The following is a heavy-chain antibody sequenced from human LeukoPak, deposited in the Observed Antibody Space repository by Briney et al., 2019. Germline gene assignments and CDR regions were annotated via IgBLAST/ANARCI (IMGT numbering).Heavy chain of an antibody. CDR2: IGYRSSPI. V-gene: IGHV3-48*04. D-gene: IGHD2-21*01. CDR1: GFTLTTYS. Sequence: GGSLRLSCAASGFTLTTYSMNWVRQAPGKGLEWVSYIGYRSSPIHYADSVKGRFTTSRDNARNTVYLQMNSLRAEDTAVYYCARERGVSHPFDYWGQGTLVTVSS. J-gene: IGHJ4*02. CDR3: ARERGVSHPFDY.